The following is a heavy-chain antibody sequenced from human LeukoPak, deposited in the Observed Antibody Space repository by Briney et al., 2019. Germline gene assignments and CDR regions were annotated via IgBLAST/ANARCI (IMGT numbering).Heavy chain of an antibody. D-gene: IGHD3-16*02. CDR2: IYTSGST. CDR1: GGSFSGYY. CDR3: ARDYKYYDYVWGSYRYPDAFDI. J-gene: IGHJ3*02. V-gene: IGHV4-4*07. Sequence: PSETLSLTCAVYGGSFSGYYWSWIRQPAGKGLEWIGRIYTSGSTNYNPALKSRVTMSVDTSKNQFSLKLSSVTAADTAVYYCARDYKYYDYVWGSYRYPDAFDIWGQGTMVTVSS.